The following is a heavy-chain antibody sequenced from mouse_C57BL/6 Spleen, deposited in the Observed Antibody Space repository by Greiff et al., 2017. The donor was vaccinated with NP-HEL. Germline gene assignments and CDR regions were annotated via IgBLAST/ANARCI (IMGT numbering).Heavy chain of an antibody. V-gene: IGHV2-5*01. J-gene: IGHJ1*03. D-gene: IGHD2-4*01. CDR3: AKNRGDDYGATTYWYFDV. Sequence: VQLQQSGPGLVQPSQSLSITCTVSGFSLTSYGVHWVRQSPGKGLEWLGVIWRGGSTDYNAAFMSRLSITKANSKSQVFFKMNSLQADDTAIYYCAKNRGDDYGATTYWYFDVWGTGTTVTVSS. CDR1: GFSLTSYG. CDR2: IWRGGST.